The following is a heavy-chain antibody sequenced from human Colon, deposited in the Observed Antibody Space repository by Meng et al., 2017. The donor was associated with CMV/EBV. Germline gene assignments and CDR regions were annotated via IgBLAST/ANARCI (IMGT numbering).Heavy chain of an antibody. D-gene: IGHD4-17*01. V-gene: IGHV3-23*01. CDR1: GFSFSSHS. Sequence: GESLKISCAASGFSFSSHSMHWVRQAPGKGPEWVSAIRGSGDKTSYADSVTGRFSISRDNSKNTLFLQMNGLRAEDTAIYYCAPVGGWGTGTPTTLITWGQGTLVTVSS. J-gene: IGHJ5*02. CDR3: APVGGWGTGTPTTLIT. CDR2: IRGSGDKT.